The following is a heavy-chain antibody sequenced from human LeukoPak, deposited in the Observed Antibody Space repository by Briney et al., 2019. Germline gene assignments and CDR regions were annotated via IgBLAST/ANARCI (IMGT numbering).Heavy chain of an antibody. CDR2: ISSSSSYI. J-gene: IGHJ4*02. CDR3: ARGPSPTNFDY. D-gene: IGHD5-12*01. Sequence: GGSLRLSCAASGFTFSSYSMNWVRQAPGKGLEWVSSISSSSSYIYYADSVKGRFTISRDNAKNSLYLQMNSLRAEDTAEYYCARGPSPTNFDYWGQGTLVTVSS. V-gene: IGHV3-21*01. CDR1: GFTFSSYS.